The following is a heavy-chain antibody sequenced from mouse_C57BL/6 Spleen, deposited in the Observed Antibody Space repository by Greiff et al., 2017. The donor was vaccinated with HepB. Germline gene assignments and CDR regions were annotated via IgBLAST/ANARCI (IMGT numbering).Heavy chain of an antibody. J-gene: IGHJ4*01. CDR3: ARADYYAMDY. V-gene: IGHV1-82*01. CDR2: IYPGDGDT. CDR1: GYAFGSSW. Sequence: VKLQESGPELVKPGASVKISCKASGYAFGSSWMNWVKQRPGKGLEWIGRIYPGDGDTNYNGKLKGKATLTADKSSSTAYMQLSSLTSEDSAVYICARADYYAMDYWGQGTSVTVSS.